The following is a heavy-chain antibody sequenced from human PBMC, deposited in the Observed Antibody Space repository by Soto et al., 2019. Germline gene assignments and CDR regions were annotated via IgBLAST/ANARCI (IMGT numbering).Heavy chain of an antibody. V-gene: IGHV5-51*01. Sequence: PGESLKISCKGSGYSFTSYWIGWVRQMPGKGLEWMGIIYPGDSDTRYSPSFQGQVTISADKSISTAYLQWSSLKASDTAMYYCARSGRYSGSYHDAFDIWGQGTMVTVS. D-gene: IGHD1-26*01. CDR2: IYPGDSDT. CDR1: GYSFTSYW. J-gene: IGHJ3*02. CDR3: ARSGRYSGSYHDAFDI.